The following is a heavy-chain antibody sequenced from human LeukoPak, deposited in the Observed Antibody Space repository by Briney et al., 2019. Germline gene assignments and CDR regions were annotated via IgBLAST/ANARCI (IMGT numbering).Heavy chain of an antibody. CDR2: IYYSGST. D-gene: IGHD5-18*01. CDR1: GGSISSGDYY. V-gene: IGHV4-30-4*08. J-gene: IGHJ6*03. Sequence: SETLSLTCTVSGGSISSGDYYWSWIRQPPGKGLEWIGYIYYSGSTYYNPSLQSRVTISVDTSKNQFSLKLSSVTAADTAVYYCAGGYSYHYYYMDVWGKGTTVTVSS. CDR3: AGGYSYHYYYMDV.